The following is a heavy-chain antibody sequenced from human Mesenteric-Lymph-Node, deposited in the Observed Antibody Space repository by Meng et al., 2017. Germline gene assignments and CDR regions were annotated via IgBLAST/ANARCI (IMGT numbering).Heavy chain of an antibody. Sequence: QVQLQESGPRLVKPSQTLPLTCTVSGGSINNNDYFWSWVRQPSGEGLEWIGYIYHTGTTYYNPSLKSRVAISVDPSKNHFFLNLTSVTVADTAVYYCARVDQWLPPDYFFDFWGQGALVTVSS. J-gene: IGHJ4*02. V-gene: IGHV4-30-4*01. CDR2: IYHTGTT. CDR3: ARVDQWLPPDYFFDF. CDR1: GGSINNNDYF. D-gene: IGHD5-12*01.